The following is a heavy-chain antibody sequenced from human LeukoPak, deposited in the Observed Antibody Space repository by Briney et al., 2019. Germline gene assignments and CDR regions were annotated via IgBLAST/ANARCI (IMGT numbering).Heavy chain of an antibody. Sequence: HPGGSLRLSCAASGFTFSSYAMSWVRQAPGKGLEWVSGISWNSGSIGYADSVKGRFTISRDNAKNSLYLQMNSLRAEDTALYYCAKAVAGLFDYWGQGTLVTVSS. V-gene: IGHV3-9*01. CDR1: GFTFSSYA. J-gene: IGHJ4*02. D-gene: IGHD6-19*01. CDR2: ISWNSGSI. CDR3: AKAVAGLFDY.